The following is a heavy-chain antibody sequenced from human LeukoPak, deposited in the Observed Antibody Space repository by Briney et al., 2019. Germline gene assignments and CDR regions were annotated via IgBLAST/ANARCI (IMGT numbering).Heavy chain of an antibody. CDR2: IYNSGST. CDR3: ARNSSGNYFDY. J-gene: IGHJ4*02. D-gene: IGHD1-26*01. V-gene: IGHV4-38-2*01. Sequence: SETLSLTCPVSGNSISNTYYCGWIRQPPGKELEWIGSIYNSGSTHYNPSLNSRVTISVYTSKNQFSLKLSSVTAADTAVYYCARNSSGNYFDYWGQGTLVTVSS. CDR1: GNSISNTYY.